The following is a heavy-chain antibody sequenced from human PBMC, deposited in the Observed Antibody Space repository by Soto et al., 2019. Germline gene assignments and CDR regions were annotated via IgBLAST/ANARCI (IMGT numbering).Heavy chain of an antibody. CDR1: GGSISSYF. Sequence: NPLETLSLTCTVSGGSISSYFWSWIRQPPGKGLEWIGQIYSSGNPSYNPSLKSRVTISVDTSKNQFSLKLSSVTAADTAVYYCARHQAGRVSGQDYWGPGSQVTVSS. D-gene: IGHD6-19*01. V-gene: IGHV4-59*08. CDR3: ARHQAGRVSGQDY. CDR2: IYSSGNP. J-gene: IGHJ4*02.